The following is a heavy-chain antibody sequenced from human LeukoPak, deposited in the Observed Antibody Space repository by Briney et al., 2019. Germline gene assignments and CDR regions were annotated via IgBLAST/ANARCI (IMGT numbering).Heavy chain of an antibody. Sequence: SETLSLTCSVSDDSITMYYWTWIRQPPGKGLEWIGYVDHTGSTNFNPSLNGRVSISRDTTKNQFSLKLSSVTAADTAVYFCARGFRGDNFDYWGQGTLVTVSS. CDR3: ARGFRGDNFDY. CDR2: VDHTGST. CDR1: DDSITMYY. J-gene: IGHJ4*02. V-gene: IGHV4-59*08. D-gene: IGHD7-27*01.